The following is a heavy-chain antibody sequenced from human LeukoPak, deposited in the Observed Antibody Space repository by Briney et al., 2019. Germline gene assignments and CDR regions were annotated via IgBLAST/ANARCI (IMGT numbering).Heavy chain of an antibody. CDR1: GFIFSNYA. Sequence: GGSLRLSCAASGFIFSNYAMSWVRQAPGKGLEWVSAISGSGGSTYYADSVRGRFTISRDNSRNTLYLQMSSLRAEDTALYYCAKDLPSGNYRRGDFDYWGQGTLVTVSS. CDR2: ISGSGGST. V-gene: IGHV3-23*01. J-gene: IGHJ4*02. D-gene: IGHD1-26*01. CDR3: AKDLPSGNYRRGDFDY.